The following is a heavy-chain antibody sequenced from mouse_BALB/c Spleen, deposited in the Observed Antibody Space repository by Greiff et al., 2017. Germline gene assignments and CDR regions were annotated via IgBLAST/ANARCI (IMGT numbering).Heavy chain of an antibody. J-gene: IGHJ4*01. CDR1: GFSLTSYG. V-gene: IGHV2-5-1*01. CDR3: AKGGEVHYAMDY. Sequence: QVQLQQSGPSLVQPSQSLSITCTVSGFSLTSYGVHWVRQSPGKGLEWLGVIWRGGSTDYNAAFMSRLSITKDNSKSQVFFKMNSLQADDTAIYYCAKGGEVHYAMDYWGQGTSVTVSS. D-gene: IGHD2-14*01. CDR2: IWRGGST.